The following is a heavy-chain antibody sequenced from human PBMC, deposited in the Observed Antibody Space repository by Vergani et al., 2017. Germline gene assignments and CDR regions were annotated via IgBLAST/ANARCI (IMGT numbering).Heavy chain of an antibody. D-gene: IGHD6-13*01. CDR3: ARHPPMIAAAGDFDY. V-gene: IGHV5-10-1*03. Sequence: EVQLVQSGAEVKKPGESLRISCKGSGYSFTSYWISWVRQMPGKGLEWMGRIDPSDSYTNYSPSFQGHVTLPADKSISTAYLQWSSLKASDTAMYYCARHPPMIAAAGDFDYWGQGTLVTVAS. J-gene: IGHJ4*02. CDR1: GYSFTSYW. CDR2: IDPSDSYT.